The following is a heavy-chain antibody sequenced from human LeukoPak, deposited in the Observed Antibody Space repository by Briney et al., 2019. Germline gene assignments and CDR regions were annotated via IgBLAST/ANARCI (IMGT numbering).Heavy chain of an antibody. CDR1: GFTFSSST. J-gene: IGHJ5*02. V-gene: IGHV1-58*02. CDR3: AADLPGGAMFDP. Sequence: SVKVSCKASGFTFSSSTIQWVRQARGQRLEWMGWIVVGSGNTNYAQNFQERVTITRDMSTSTAYMEVSSLRSEDTAMYYCAADLPGGAMFDPWGQGTLVTVSS. D-gene: IGHD3-16*01. CDR2: IVVGSGNT.